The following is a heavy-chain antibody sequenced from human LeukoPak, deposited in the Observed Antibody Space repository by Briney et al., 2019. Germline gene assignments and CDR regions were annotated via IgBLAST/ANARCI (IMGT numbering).Heavy chain of an antibody. D-gene: IGHD6-19*01. CDR3: AKASPDSGWYSAAFDY. CDR1: GFTFSSYA. V-gene: IGHV3-23*01. CDR2: ISGSGGST. J-gene: IGHJ4*02. Sequence: PGGSLRLSCAASGFTFSSYAMSWVRQAPGKGLEWVSAISGSGGSTYYADSVKGRFTISRDNSKNTLYLQMNSLRVEDTAVYYCAKASPDSGWYSAAFDYWGQGTLVTVSS.